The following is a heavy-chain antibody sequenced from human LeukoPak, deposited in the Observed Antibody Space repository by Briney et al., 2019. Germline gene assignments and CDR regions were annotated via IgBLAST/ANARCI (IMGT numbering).Heavy chain of an antibody. CDR2: IYYSGTT. V-gene: IGHV4-59*12. Sequence: SETLSLTCTVSGGSISSYYWSWIRQPPGKGLEWIGYIYYSGTTNYNPSLKSRVTISVDTSKNQFSLKLSSVTAADTAVYYCARDRPLWFGEFTNNYGMDVWGQGTTVTVAS. D-gene: IGHD3-10*01. CDR3: ARDRPLWFGEFTNNYGMDV. J-gene: IGHJ6*02. CDR1: GGSISSYY.